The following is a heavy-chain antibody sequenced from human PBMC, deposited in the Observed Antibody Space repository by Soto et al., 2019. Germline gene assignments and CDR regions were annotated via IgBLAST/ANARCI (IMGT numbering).Heavy chain of an antibody. Sequence: QVPLVQSGAEVRKPGASVKVSCEASGYTFTSYDIYWVRQATGQGLEWMGWMNPNTGNPGYAQKFQGRVTMTSDTSISTAHMELRSLRSEDTAVYYCARRAETNGWNGFGADKYYFDFWGQGTLVTVSS. V-gene: IGHV1-8*01. CDR1: GYTFTSYD. J-gene: IGHJ4*02. D-gene: IGHD1-1*01. CDR3: ARRAETNGWNGFGADKYYFDF. CDR2: MNPNTGNP.